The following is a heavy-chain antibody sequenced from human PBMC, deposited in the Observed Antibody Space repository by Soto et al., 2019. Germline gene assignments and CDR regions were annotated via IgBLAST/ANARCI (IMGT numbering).Heavy chain of an antibody. V-gene: IGHV3-30-3*01. CDR2: ISYDGSNK. J-gene: IGHJ6*01. Sequence: QVQLVESGGGVVQPGRSLRLSCAASGFTFSSYAMHWVRQAPGKGLEWVAVISYDGSNKYYADSVKGRFTISRDNSKNTLYLQMNSLRAEDTAVYYCARDWYSSSWFYGMDVW. CDR1: GFTFSSYA. CDR3: ARDWYSSSWFYGMDV. D-gene: IGHD6-13*01.